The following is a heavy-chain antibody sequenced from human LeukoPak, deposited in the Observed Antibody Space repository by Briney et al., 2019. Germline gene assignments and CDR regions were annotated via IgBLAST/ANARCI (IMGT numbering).Heavy chain of an antibody. Sequence: PGRSLRLSCAASGFTFSSYSMNWVRQAPGKGLEWVSYITTSSRTTYYADSVKGRFTISRDNAKNSLYLQMNSLRDEDTAVYYCARWDYSGSGLDYWGQGTLVTVSS. CDR2: ITTSSRTT. D-gene: IGHD3-10*01. CDR1: GFTFSSYS. CDR3: ARWDYSGSGLDY. V-gene: IGHV3-48*02. J-gene: IGHJ4*02.